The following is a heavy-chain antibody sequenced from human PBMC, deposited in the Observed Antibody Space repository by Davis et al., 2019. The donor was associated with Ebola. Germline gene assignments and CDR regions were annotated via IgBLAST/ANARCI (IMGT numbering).Heavy chain of an antibody. Sequence: ASVKVSCKASGYSFTSYGINWVRQAPRQRLEWMGWISAYNGNTNYAQKLQGRVTMTTDTSTSTAYMELRSLRSDDTAVYYCARDRSLFLIGFFDYWGQGTLVTVSS. CDR1: GYSFTSYG. V-gene: IGHV1-18*01. CDR3: ARDRSLFLIGFFDY. D-gene: IGHD2/OR15-2a*01. J-gene: IGHJ4*02. CDR2: ISAYNGNT.